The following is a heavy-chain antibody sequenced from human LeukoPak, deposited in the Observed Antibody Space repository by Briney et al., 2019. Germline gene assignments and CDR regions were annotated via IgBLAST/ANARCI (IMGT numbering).Heavy chain of an antibody. V-gene: IGHV4-34*01. CDR2: INHSGST. Sequence: PSETLSLTCAVYGGSFSGYYWSWIRQPPGKGLEWIGEINHSGSTNYNPSLKSRVTISVDTSKNQFSLKLSSVTAADTAVYYCARHPDIAAAGLDYWGQGTLVTVSS. CDR1: GGSFSGYY. CDR3: ARHPDIAAAGLDY. J-gene: IGHJ4*02. D-gene: IGHD6-13*01.